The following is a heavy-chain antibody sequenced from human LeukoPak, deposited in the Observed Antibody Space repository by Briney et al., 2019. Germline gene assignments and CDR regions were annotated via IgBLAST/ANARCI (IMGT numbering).Heavy chain of an antibody. CDR1: GYTLTSYD. D-gene: IGHD7-27*01. CDR3: ERGPTNWGFDF. J-gene: IGHJ4*02. CDR2: MSPNSGDT. Sequence: ASVRVSCKASGYTLTSYDINWVRHATGQGLEWMGWMSPNSGDTGYAQKFQGRDTMTRDTSISPAYMELTSMRSEDTAIYYCERGPTNWGFDFWGQGALVTVSS. V-gene: IGHV1-8*01.